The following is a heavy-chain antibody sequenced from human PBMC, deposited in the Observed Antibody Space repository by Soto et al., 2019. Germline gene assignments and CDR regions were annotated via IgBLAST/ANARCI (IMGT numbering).Heavy chain of an antibody. CDR1: GFTFGDCA. CDR2: IRSKTYGGTT. V-gene: IGHV3-49*03. CDR3: TLEPLTATRPYAFDI. Sequence: EVQLVESGGGLVQPGRSLRLSCTASGFTFGDCAMGWFRQASGKGLEWVGFIRSKTYGGTTAYAASVKGRFTISRDDSKCIAYLQMSSLKTEDTAVYYCTLEPLTATRPYAFDIWGQGTMVTVSS. D-gene: IGHD6-6*01. J-gene: IGHJ3*02.